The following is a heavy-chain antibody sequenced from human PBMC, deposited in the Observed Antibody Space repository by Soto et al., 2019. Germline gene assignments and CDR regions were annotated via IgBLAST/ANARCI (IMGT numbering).Heavy chain of an antibody. D-gene: IGHD6-19*01. CDR3: AKAPGWPFYFDY. Sequence: EVQLLESGGALVQPGGSLRLSCAASGFTFISYGMSWVRQAPGKGLEWVSAITGGGGRSYYADSAKGRFTISRDNSKNTLYLQMNSLRAEDTAVYYCAKAPGWPFYFDYWGQGTLVTVSS. CDR2: ITGGGGRS. CDR1: GFTFISYG. V-gene: IGHV3-23*01. J-gene: IGHJ4*02.